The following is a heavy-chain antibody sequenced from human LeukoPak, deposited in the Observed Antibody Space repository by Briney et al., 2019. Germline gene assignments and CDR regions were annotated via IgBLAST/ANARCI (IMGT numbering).Heavy chain of an antibody. CDR3: ARDGLGYCSSTSCLVGGFDY. Sequence: ASVKVSCKASGYTFTSYAMNWVRQAPGQGLEWMGWISAYNGNTNYAQKLQGRVTMTTDTSTSTAYMELRSLRSDDTAVYYCARDGLGYCSSTSCLVGGFDYWGQGTLVTVSS. J-gene: IGHJ4*02. D-gene: IGHD2-2*01. CDR2: ISAYNGNT. CDR1: GYTFTSYA. V-gene: IGHV1-18*01.